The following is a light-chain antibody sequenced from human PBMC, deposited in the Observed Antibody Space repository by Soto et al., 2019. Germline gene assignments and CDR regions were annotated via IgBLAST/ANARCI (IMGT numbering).Light chain of an antibody. Sequence: IQMTQSPSSLSASVGDRVTITCRASQSISSYLNWYQQKPGKAPKLLIYAASSLQSGVPSRFSGSGSGTDFTLTISSLQPEDFATYYCQQLNTYPITFAQGTRLEIK. CDR2: AAS. V-gene: IGKV1-39*01. J-gene: IGKJ5*01. CDR1: QSISSY. CDR3: QQLNTYPIT.